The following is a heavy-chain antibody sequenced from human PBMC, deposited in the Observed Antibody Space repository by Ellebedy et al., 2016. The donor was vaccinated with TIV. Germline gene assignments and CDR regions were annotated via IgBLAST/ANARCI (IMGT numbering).Heavy chain of an antibody. Sequence: GESLKISCAASGFSFSVSWMSWVRQAPGKGLEWVADIKQDGSERYYVDSVKGRFTLSRDNAKNSLSLQMNNLRAEDTTLYYCVRLKVLTGYRLESWGRGTLVTVSA. D-gene: IGHD3-9*01. V-gene: IGHV3-7*03. CDR3: VRLKVLTGYRLES. CDR1: GFSFSVSW. CDR2: IKQDGSER. J-gene: IGHJ4*02.